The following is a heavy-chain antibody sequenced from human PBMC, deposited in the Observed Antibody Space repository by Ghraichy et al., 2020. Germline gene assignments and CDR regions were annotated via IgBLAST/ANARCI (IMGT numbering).Heavy chain of an antibody. CDR2: INYRGST. CDR3: ARKAAVDRPVYYFDY. CDR1: GDSFDGYY. J-gene: IGHJ4*02. V-gene: IGHV4-34*01. D-gene: IGHD2-15*01. Sequence: SETLSLTCAVSGDSFDGYYWSWIRQPPGKGLEWIAEINYRGSTNYNPSLKSRVTLSVDRSKKQLSLRLNSVTAADSAFYYCARKAAVDRPVYYFDYWGQGTLVTVSS.